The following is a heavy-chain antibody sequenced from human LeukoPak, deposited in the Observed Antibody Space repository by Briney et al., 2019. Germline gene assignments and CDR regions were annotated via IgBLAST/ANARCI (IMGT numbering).Heavy chain of an antibody. CDR1: GGSISSGGYY. V-gene: IGHV4-31*03. CDR2: IYYSGST. Sequence: SQTLSLTCTVSGGSISSGGYYWSWIRQHPGKGLEWIGYIYYSGSTYYNPSLKSRVTLSVDTSKNHFSPKLSSVSAADTAVYYCTRESRPFCPFAYWGQGVLVTVSS. CDR3: TRESRPFCPFAY. D-gene: IGHD2-2*01. J-gene: IGHJ4*02.